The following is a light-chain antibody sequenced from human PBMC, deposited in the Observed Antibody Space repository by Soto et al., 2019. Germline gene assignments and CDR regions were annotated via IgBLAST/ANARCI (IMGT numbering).Light chain of an antibody. CDR2: YDS. J-gene: IGLJ2*01. Sequence: SYELAQSPSVSVAPGKTASIPCGGNNIGSKSVHWYQQKPGQAPVLVIFYDSDRPSGIPERFSGSNSGNTATLTISRVEAGDEADYYCQLWDSSSDHVVFGGGTKLTVL. CDR3: QLWDSSSDHVV. V-gene: IGLV3-21*04. CDR1: NIGSKS.